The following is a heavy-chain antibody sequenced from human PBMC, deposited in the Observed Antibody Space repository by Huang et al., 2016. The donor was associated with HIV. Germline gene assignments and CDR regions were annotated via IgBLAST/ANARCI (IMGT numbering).Heavy chain of an antibody. Sequence: QVQLQQWGAGLLRPSETLSLTCAVYGGSFSGYYGTWIRQPPGKGLEWIGEINHSERTNYNPSPKGRVTISVDTARNQFSLTLTSVTAADTAVYYCARGQGGYYYYYMDVWGKGTTVTVSS. V-gene: IGHV4-34*01. CDR2: INHSERT. J-gene: IGHJ6*03. CDR1: GGSFSGYY. CDR3: ARGQGGYYYYYMDV.